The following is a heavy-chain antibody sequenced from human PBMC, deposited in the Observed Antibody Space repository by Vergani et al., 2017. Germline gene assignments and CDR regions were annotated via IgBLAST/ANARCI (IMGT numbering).Heavy chain of an antibody. CDR3: ARDPARVSSSYQQNWFDP. V-gene: IGHV1-18*01. J-gene: IGHJ5*02. D-gene: IGHD6-6*01. CDR1: GYTFTSYG. CDR2: ISAYNGNT. Sequence: QVQLVQSGAEVKKPGASVKVSCKASGYTFTSYGISWVRQAPGQGLEWMGWISAYNGNTNYAQNLQGRVTMTTDTSTSTAYMELRSLRSDDTAVYYCARDPARVSSSYQQNWFDPWGQGTLVTVSS.